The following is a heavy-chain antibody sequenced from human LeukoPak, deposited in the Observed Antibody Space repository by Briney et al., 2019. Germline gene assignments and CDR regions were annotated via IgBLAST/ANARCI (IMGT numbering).Heavy chain of an antibody. V-gene: IGHV3-7*01. CDR2: IKQDGSEK. Sequence: GGSLRLSCATSGFTFTTYWMNWVRQAPGKGLEWVANIKQDGSEKYYVDSVKGRFTISRDNAKNSLYLQMNSLRADDTAVYYCARGGGYAWDYWGQGTLVTVSS. J-gene: IGHJ4*02. D-gene: IGHD5-12*01. CDR3: ARGGGYAWDY. CDR1: GFTFTTYW.